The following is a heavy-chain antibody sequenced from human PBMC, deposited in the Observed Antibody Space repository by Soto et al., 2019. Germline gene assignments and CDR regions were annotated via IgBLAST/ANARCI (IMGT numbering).Heavy chain of an antibody. J-gene: IGHJ5*02. V-gene: IGHV5-51*01. D-gene: IGHD3-3*01. CDR1: GYSFSTSW. CDR3: ATRAEYYDFWSGYYGA. Sequence: GESLKISCKGSGYSFSTSWIGWVRQMSGKGLEWMGTIYPSDSDTRYSPSFQGQVIISADKSTSTAYLQWRSLKASDTAMYYCATRAEYYDFWSGYYGAWGQGTLVTVSS. CDR2: IYPSDSDT.